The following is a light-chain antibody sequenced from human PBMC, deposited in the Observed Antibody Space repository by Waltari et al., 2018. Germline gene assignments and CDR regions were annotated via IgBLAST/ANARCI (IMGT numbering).Light chain of an antibody. J-gene: IGLJ3*02. V-gene: IGLV1-44*01. Sequence: QSLLTQPPSISGAPGQRVTISCSGGSSNIGRNSVHWYEQVPGTAPKLLIFRSDHRPSGVSDRFSGSKSGTSASLTITGLLSADEADYICAAWDDSLNAWIFGGGTRLTVL. CDR3: AAWDDSLNAWI. CDR1: SSNIGRNS. CDR2: RSD.